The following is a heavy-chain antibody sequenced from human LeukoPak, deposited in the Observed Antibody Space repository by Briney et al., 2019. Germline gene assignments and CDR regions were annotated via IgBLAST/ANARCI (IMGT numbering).Heavy chain of an antibody. CDR3: GKGGGGVLAS. Sequence: PGGSLRLSCAASGFTFSSYAMSWVRQAPGKGLEWVSSISGSGSSTYYADSVKGRFTISRDNSKNTLFLQMNSLKADDTAVYYCGKGGGGVLASWGQGTLVTVSS. CDR1: GFTFSSYA. V-gene: IGHV3-23*01. CDR2: ISGSGSST. J-gene: IGHJ4*02. D-gene: IGHD3-16*01.